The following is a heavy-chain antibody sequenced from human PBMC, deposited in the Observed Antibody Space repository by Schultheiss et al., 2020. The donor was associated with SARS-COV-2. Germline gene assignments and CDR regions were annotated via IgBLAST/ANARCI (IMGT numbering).Heavy chain of an antibody. Sequence: GGSLRLSCAASGVNFSSYGMHWVRQAPGKGLQWVAVIWYDGSNKYYADSVKGRFTISRDNSRNTLYLHMISLRAEDTAVYYCARDRFTLTGYYKGGVFDYWGQGTLVTVSS. CDR1: GVNFSSYG. CDR3: ARDRFTLTGYYKGGVFDY. D-gene: IGHD3-9*01. CDR2: IWYDGSNK. J-gene: IGHJ4*02. V-gene: IGHV3-33*08.